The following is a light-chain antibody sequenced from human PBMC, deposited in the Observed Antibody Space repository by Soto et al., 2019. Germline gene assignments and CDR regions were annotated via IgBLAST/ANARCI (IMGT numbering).Light chain of an antibody. Sequence: SYELTQPPSVSVAPGETARISCGGNNIGSKGVHWYQQKPGQAPVLVIYSDTDLPPVIPERFSGSNSANMATLTISRVEAGDEADYYCQVWDSGSAHVLFGGGTKVTGL. V-gene: IGLV3-21*01. CDR1: NIGSKG. CDR2: SDT. J-gene: IGLJ2*01. CDR3: QVWDSGSAHVL.